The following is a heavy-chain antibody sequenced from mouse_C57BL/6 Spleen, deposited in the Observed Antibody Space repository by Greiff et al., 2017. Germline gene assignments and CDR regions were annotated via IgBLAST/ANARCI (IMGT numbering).Heavy chain of an antibody. D-gene: IGHD1-1*01. CDR1: GYTFTDYN. CDR2: INPNNGGT. V-gene: IGHV1-18*01. Sequence: EVQLQQSGPELVKPGASVKIPCKASGYTFTDYNMDWVKQSHGKSLEWIGDINPNNGGTIYNQKFKGKATLTVDKSSSTAYMELRSLTSEDTAVXYWARGYYGSRTAWFAYWGQGTLVTVSA. J-gene: IGHJ3*01. CDR3: ARGYYGSRTAWFAY.